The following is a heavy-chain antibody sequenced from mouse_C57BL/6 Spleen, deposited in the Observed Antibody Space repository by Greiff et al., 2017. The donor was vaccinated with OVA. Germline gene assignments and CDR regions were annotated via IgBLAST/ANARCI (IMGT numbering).Heavy chain of an antibody. J-gene: IGHJ2*01. CDR1: GYTFTSYW. CDR2: IDPSDSYT. Sequence: VQLQQPGAELVMPGASVKLSCKASGYTFTSYWMHWVKQRPGQGLEWIGEIDPSDSYTNYNQKFKGKSTLTVDKSSSTAYMQLSSLTSEDSAVYFCARVTTMVTTGYYFDYWGQGTTLTVSS. CDR3: ARVTTMVTTGYYFDY. D-gene: IGHD2-2*01. V-gene: IGHV1-69*01.